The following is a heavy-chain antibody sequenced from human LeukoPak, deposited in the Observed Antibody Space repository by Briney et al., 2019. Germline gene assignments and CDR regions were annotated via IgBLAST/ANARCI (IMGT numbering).Heavy chain of an antibody. CDR3: ASAVRGSAYYSHYYYYYMDV. CDR1: GDSISSHV. V-gene: IGHV4-59*11. J-gene: IGHJ6*03. D-gene: IGHD3-3*01. CDR2: IFYTGSA. Sequence: SETLSLTCTVSGDSISSHVCSWIRQPPGKGLEWIGHIFYTGSAIYNPSLKSRGTISIATSKHQFSLKLSSVTAADPAVYFRASAVRGSAYYSHYYYYYMDVWGRGTTVTVSS.